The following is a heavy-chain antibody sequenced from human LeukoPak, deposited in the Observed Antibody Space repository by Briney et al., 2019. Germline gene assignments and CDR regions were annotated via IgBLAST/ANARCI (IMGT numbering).Heavy chain of an antibody. CDR3: ARDLIGYYDSSGYLTDDY. J-gene: IGHJ4*02. CDR1: GYTFTSYY. CDR2: INPSGGST. D-gene: IGHD3-22*01. Sequence: ASVKVSCKAPGYTFTSYYMHWVRQAPGQGLEWMGIINPSGGSTSYAQKFQGRVTMTRDTSTSTVYMELSSLRSEDTAVYYCARDLIGYYDSSGYLTDDYWGQGTLVTVSS. V-gene: IGHV1-46*03.